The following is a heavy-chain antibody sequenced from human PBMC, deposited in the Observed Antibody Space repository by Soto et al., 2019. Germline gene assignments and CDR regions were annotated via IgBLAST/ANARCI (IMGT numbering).Heavy chain of an antibody. CDR1: GFTVSSNY. D-gene: IGHD6-13*01. Sequence: AGGSLRLSCAASGFTVSSNYMSWVRQAPGKGLEWVSVIYSGGSTYYADSVKGRFTISRDNSKNTLYLQMNSLRAEDTAVYYCARGSSSPIYYYYCMDVWGQGTTVTVSS. CDR3: ARGSSSPIYYYYCMDV. J-gene: IGHJ6*02. CDR2: IYSGGST. V-gene: IGHV3-53*01.